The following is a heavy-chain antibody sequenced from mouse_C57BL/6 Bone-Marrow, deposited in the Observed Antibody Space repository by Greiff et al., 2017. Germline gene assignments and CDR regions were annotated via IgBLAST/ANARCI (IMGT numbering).Heavy chain of an antibody. D-gene: IGHD2-1*01. CDR1: GFTFSSYA. Sequence: EVKLQESGGGLVKPGGSLKLSCAASGFTFSSYAMSWVRQTPEKRLEWVATISDGGSYTYYPDNVKGRFTISRDNAKNNLYLQMSHLKSEDTAMYYCARDGGYYGNTWFAYWGQGTLVTVSA. CDR2: ISDGGSYT. J-gene: IGHJ3*01. V-gene: IGHV5-4*01. CDR3: ARDGGYYGNTWFAY.